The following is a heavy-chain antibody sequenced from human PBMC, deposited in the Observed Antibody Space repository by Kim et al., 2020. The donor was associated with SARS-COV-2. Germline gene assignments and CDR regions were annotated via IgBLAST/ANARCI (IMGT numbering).Heavy chain of an antibody. J-gene: IGHJ4*02. V-gene: IGHV3-30*18. CDR3: VKEREYCSGGTCYNWILDH. CDR1: GFTFSNYA. D-gene: IGHD2-15*01. CDR2: IAHDGGKD. Sequence: GGSLRLSCAASGFTFSNYAMHWVRQAPGKGLEWMAVIAHDGGKDYYGASVKGRFTITRDNSRNTLFLQMNSLRGEETAVYCCVKEREYCSGGTCYNWILDHWGQGTLVTVSS.